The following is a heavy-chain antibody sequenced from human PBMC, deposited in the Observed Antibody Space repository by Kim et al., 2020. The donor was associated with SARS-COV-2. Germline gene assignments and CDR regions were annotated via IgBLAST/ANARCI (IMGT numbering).Heavy chain of an antibody. V-gene: IGHV1-69*02. D-gene: IGHD3-3*01. CDR1: GGTFSSYT. Sequence: SVKVSCKASGGTFSSYTISWVRQAPGQGLEWMGRIIPILGIANYAQKFQGRVTITADKSTSTAYMELSSLRSEDTAVYYCARVTGAGGVYDFFDYWGQGTLVTVSS. J-gene: IGHJ4*02. CDR3: ARVTGAGGVYDFFDY. CDR2: IIPILGIA.